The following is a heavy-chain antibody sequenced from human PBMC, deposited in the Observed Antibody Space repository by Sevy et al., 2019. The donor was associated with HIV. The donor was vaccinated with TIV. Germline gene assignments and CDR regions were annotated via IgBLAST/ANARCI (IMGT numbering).Heavy chain of an antibody. CDR3: ARGDTGSFDI. CDR2: INNDGSSA. J-gene: IGHJ3*02. Sequence: GGSLRLSCAASGFAFNGHWMHWVRHAPGKGLVWVSRINNDGSSATYADSVKGRFTISRDNAKDTLHLQMNSLRAEDTAVYYCARGDTGSFDIWGQGTMVTVSS. CDR1: GFAFNGHW. D-gene: IGHD3-9*01. V-gene: IGHV3-74*01.